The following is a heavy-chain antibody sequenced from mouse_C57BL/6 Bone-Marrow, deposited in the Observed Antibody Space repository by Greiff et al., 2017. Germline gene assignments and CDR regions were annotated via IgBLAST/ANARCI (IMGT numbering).Heavy chain of an antibody. J-gene: IGHJ2*01. D-gene: IGHD2-1*01. CDR3: AREGNYVCFDY. Sequence: EVQLQQSGPELVKPGASVKISCKASGYTFTDYYMNWVKQSHGKSLEWIGDINPNNGGTSYNQKFKGKATLTVDKYSSTAYMELRSLTYEDSAVYYCAREGNYVCFDYWGQGTTLTVSS. CDR2: INPNNGGT. V-gene: IGHV1-26*01. CDR1: GYTFTDYY.